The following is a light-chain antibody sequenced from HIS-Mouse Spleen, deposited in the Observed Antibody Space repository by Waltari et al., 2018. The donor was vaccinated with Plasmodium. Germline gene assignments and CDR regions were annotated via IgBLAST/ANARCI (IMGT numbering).Light chain of an antibody. CDR2: KAS. V-gene: IGKV1-5*03. J-gene: IGKJ1*01. Sequence: DIQMTQSPSTLSASVGDRVTITCRASQSISSWLAWYQQKPGNDPKLLIYKASSLASGVPSRFSGSGSGTEFTLTISSLQPDDFATYYCQQYNSYSWTFGQGTKVEIK. CDR3: QQYNSYSWT. CDR1: QSISSW.